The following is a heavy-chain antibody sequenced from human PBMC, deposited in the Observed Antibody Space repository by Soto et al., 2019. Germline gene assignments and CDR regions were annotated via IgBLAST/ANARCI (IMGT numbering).Heavy chain of an antibody. V-gene: IGHV3-15*01. CDR3: TTAAGYSSNDAFDI. D-gene: IGHD6-13*01. CDR2: IKSKTDGGTT. Sequence: GGSLRLSCAASGFTFSNAWMSWVRQAPGKGLEWVGRIKSKTDGGTTDYAAPVKGRFTISRDDSKNTLYLQMNSLKTEDTAVYYCTTAAGYSSNDAFDIWGQGTMVTVSS. J-gene: IGHJ3*02. CDR1: GFTFSNAW.